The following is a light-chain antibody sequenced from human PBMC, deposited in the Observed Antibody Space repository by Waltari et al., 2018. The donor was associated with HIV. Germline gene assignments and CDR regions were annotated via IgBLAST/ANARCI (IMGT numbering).Light chain of an antibody. V-gene: IGKV1-NL1*01. CDR2: AAS. CDR3: QQYYRSPQLS. Sequence: DIQMTQSPSSLSASVGDRVTITCRASQAISNSLAWYQQKPGQAPKFLVYAASVLESGVPSRFSASGSGTDYTLTISSLQPEDFATYYCQQYYRSPQLSFGGGTKVEV. J-gene: IGKJ4*01. CDR1: QAISNS.